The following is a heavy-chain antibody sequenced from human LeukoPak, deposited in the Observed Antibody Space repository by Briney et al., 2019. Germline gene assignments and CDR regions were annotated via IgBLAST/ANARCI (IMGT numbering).Heavy chain of an antibody. CDR2: ISYDGSNK. Sequence: GGSLRLSCAASGFTFSSYGMHWVRQAPGKGLEWVAVISYDGSNKYYADSVKGRFTISRDNSKNTLYLQMNSLRAEDTAVYYCAKDLSPPTIAAAGLDYWGQGTLVTVPS. CDR1: GFTFSSYG. CDR3: AKDLSPPTIAAAGLDY. J-gene: IGHJ4*02. D-gene: IGHD6-13*01. V-gene: IGHV3-30*18.